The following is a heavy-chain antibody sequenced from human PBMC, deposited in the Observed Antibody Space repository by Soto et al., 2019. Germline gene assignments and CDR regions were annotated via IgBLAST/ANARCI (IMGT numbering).Heavy chain of an antibody. D-gene: IGHD6-13*01. CDR2: ISGSGGST. CDR1: GFTFSSYA. V-gene: IGHV3-23*01. CDR3: ARRQISPPKRGAATARGAMDV. Sequence: GGSLRLSCAASGFTFSSYAMSWVRQAPGKGLEWVSAISGSGGSTYYANSVKGRFTISRDNSKNTVYLQMSSLRAEDTAVYYCARRQISPPKRGAATARGAMDVWGQGTTVTVSS. J-gene: IGHJ6*02.